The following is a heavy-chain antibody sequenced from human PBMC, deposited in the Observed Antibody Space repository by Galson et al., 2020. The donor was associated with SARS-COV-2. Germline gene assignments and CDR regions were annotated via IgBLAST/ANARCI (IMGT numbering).Heavy chain of an antibody. CDR2: ISYDGSNK. D-gene: IGHD3-16*02. J-gene: IGHJ6*02. CDR1: GFTFSSYA. Sequence: VMETGGSLRLSCAASGFTFSSYAMHWVRQAPGKGLEWVAVISYDGSNKYYADSVKGRFTISRDNSKNTLYLQMNSLRAEDTAVYYCARDPVITFGGVIAMGYYYGMDVWGQGTTVTVSS. CDR3: ARDPVITFGGVIAMGYYYGMDV. V-gene: IGHV3-30-3*01.